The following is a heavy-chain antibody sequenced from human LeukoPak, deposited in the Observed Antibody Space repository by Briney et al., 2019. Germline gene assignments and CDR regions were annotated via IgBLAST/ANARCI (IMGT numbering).Heavy chain of an antibody. CDR3: ARRGYNYDTDYFDY. CDR2: IYPGDSDT. CDR1: GYSFTNYW. D-gene: IGHD5-18*01. J-gene: IGHJ4*02. Sequence: GESLKISCKGSGYSFTNYWIGWVRQMPGKGLEWMGIIYPGDSDTRYSPSFQGQVTMSDDKSISTAYLQWSSLKASDTAMYCCARRGYNYDTDYFDYWGQGALVTVSS. V-gene: IGHV5-51*01.